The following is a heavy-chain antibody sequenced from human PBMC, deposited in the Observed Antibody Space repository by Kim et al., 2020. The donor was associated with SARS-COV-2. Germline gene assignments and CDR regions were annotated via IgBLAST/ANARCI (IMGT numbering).Heavy chain of an antibody. CDR2: IYYSGST. CDR1: GGSISSGGYY. V-gene: IGHV4-31*03. D-gene: IGHD6-19*01. Sequence: SETLSLTCTVSGGSISSGGYYWSWIRQHQGKGLEWIGYIYYSGSTYYNPSLKSRVTISVDTSKNQFSLKLSSVTAADTAVYYCARARRGIVVDAFDIWGQGTMVTVSS. J-gene: IGHJ3*02. CDR3: ARARRGIVVDAFDI.